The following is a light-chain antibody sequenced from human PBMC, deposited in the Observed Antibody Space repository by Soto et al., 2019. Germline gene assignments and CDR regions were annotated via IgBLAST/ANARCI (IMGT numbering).Light chain of an antibody. J-gene: IGLJ3*02. V-gene: IGLV1-40*01. CDR3: QSYDTSLSGSGV. CDR1: YSNIGAGYE. CDR2: GHN. Sequence: QLVLTQPPSVSGAPGQRVTISCTGSYSNIGAGYEVHWYQQIPGTAPKLLISGHNNRPSGVPDRFFGSKSGTSASLTIIGLQAEDEGDYYCQSYDTSLSGSGVFGGGTKLTVL.